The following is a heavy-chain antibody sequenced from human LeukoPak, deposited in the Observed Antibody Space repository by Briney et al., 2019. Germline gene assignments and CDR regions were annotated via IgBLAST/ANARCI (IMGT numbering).Heavy chain of an antibody. D-gene: IGHD2-15*01. J-gene: IGHJ4*02. CDR1: GFTFSSYA. CDR3: ARGSRSTHFDY. V-gene: IGHV3-9*01. Sequence: GGSLRLSCAASGFTFSSYAMSWVRQAPGKGLEWVSGISWNSGSIGYADSVKGRFTISRDNAKNSLYLQMNSLRAEDTALYYCARGSRSTHFDYWGQGTLVTVSS. CDR2: ISWNSGSI.